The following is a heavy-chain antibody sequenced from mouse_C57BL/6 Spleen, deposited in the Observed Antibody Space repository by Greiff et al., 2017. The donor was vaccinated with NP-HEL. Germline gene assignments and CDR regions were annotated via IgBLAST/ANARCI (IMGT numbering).Heavy chain of an antibody. Sequence: QVQLKQPGAELVKPGASVKMSCKASGYTFTSYWITWVKQRPGQGLEWIGDIYPGSGSTNYNEKFKSKATLTVDTSSSTAYMQLSSLTSEDSAVYYCARESNGINYYAMDYWGQGTSVTVSS. D-gene: IGHD2-5*01. V-gene: IGHV1-55*01. J-gene: IGHJ4*01. CDR1: GYTFTSYW. CDR3: ARESNGINYYAMDY. CDR2: IYPGSGST.